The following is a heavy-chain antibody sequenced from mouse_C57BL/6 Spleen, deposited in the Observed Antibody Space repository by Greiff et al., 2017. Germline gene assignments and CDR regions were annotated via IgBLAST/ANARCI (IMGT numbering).Heavy chain of an antibody. J-gene: IGHJ2*01. CDR1: GYTFTDYN. D-gene: IGHD3-2*02. V-gene: IGHV1-22*01. Sequence: EVQLQQSGPELVKPGASVKMSCKASGYTFTDYNMHWVKQSHGKSLEWIGYINPNNGGTSYNQKFKGKATLTVNKSSSTAYMELRSLTSEDSAVYYCARAAEDSSGYVLFDYWGQGTTLTVSS. CDR2: INPNNGGT. CDR3: ARAAEDSSGYVLFDY.